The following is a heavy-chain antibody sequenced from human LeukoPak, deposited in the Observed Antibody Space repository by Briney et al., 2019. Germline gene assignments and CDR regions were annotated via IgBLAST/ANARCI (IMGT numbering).Heavy chain of an antibody. CDR2: ISAYNGNK. V-gene: IGHV1-18*01. CDR1: VYTFTIYG. J-gene: IGHJ5*02. CDR3: ARDPASVTTPNWFDP. D-gene: IGHD4-17*01. Sequence: VASVKVSCKASVYTFTIYGISWVRQAPGQGLGWMGWISAYNGNKNYAQKLQGRVTMTTDTSTRTDYMELRSLRSDDTGVYYCARDPASVTTPNWFDPWGQGTVVTVSS.